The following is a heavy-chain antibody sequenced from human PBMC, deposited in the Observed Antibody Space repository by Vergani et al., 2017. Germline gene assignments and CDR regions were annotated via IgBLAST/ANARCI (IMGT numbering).Heavy chain of an antibody. Sequence: EVQLVESGGGLVKPGGSLRLSCAASGFTFSNAWMSWVRQAPGKGLEWIGLIKSKTDGETTDYVTPVKGRFTISRDDSKNTLYLQMNIRKTEDTAVYYCTSALDYWGQGTLVTVSS. CDR2: IKSKTDGETT. CDR3: TSALDY. V-gene: IGHV3-15*01. J-gene: IGHJ4*02. CDR1: GFTFSNAW.